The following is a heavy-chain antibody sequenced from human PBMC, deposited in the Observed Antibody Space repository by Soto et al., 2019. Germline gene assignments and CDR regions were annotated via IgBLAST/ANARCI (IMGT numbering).Heavy chain of an antibody. CDR3: AKDQKALRYFDWLLQTRTFDY. V-gene: IGHV3-23*01. Sequence: EVQLLESGGGLVQPGGSLRLSCAASGFTFSSYAMSWVRQAPGKGLEWVSAISGSGGSTYYADSVKGRFTISRDNSKNTLYLQKNSLRAEDTAVYYCAKDQKALRYFDWLLQTRTFDYWGQGTLVTVSS. J-gene: IGHJ4*02. D-gene: IGHD3-9*01. CDR1: GFTFSSYA. CDR2: ISGSGGST.